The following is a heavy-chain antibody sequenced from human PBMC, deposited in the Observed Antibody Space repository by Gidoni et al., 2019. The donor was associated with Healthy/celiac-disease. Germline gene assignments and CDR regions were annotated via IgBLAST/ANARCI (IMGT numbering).Heavy chain of an antibody. CDR3: AKRITMVRGAFDY. V-gene: IGHV3-23*01. Sequence: EVQLLESGGGLVQPGGSLRLSCAASGFTFSSYAMSWVRQAPGKGLELVSAISGSGGSTYYADSVKGRFTISRDNSKNTLYLQMNSLRAEDTAVYYCAKRITMVRGAFDYWGQGTLVTVSS. J-gene: IGHJ4*02. CDR2: ISGSGGST. CDR1: GFTFSSYA. D-gene: IGHD3-10*01.